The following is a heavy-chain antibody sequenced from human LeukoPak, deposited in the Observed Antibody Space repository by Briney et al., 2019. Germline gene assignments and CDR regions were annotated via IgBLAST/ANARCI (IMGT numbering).Heavy chain of an antibody. D-gene: IGHD4-11*01. CDR3: ARDASGNYPYFDY. Sequence: GGSLRLSCAASGFTFSDYYMSWFRQAPGKGLEWVSYITNSGSRIYPPESVKGRFTISRDNAKDSLYLQMNSLRAEDTAVYFCARDASGNYPYFDYWGQGTLVTVSS. CDR1: GFTFSDYY. CDR2: ITNSGSRI. J-gene: IGHJ4*02. V-gene: IGHV3-11*01.